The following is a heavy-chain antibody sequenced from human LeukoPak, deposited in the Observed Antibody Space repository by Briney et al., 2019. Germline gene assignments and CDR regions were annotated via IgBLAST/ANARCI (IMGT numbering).Heavy chain of an antibody. CDR3: ARGSEHMVRGVYFDY. V-gene: IGHV1-69*05. CDR2: IIPIFGTA. Sequence: ASVKVSCKASGGTFSSYAISWVRQAPGQGLEWMGRIIPIFGTANYAQKFQGRVTIITDESTSTAYMELSSLRSEDTAVYYCARGSEHMVRGVYFDYWGQGTLVTVSS. CDR1: GGTFSSYA. J-gene: IGHJ4*02. D-gene: IGHD3-10*01.